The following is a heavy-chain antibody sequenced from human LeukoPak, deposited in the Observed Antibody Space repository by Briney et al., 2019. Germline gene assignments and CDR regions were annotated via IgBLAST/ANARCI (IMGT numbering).Heavy chain of an antibody. CDR3: ARDTGMAVGDY. D-gene: IGHD3-10*01. J-gene: IGHJ4*02. CDR2: IHSDDTT. V-gene: IGHV3-53*01. CDR1: GFSASSSY. Sequence: GGSLRLSCAASGFSASSSYMTWVCQAPGKGLEWVSLIHSDDTTYYSDSVKGRFTISRDNSRSTLFLQMTNLRAEDTAVYYCARDTGMAVGDYWGPGTLVTVSS.